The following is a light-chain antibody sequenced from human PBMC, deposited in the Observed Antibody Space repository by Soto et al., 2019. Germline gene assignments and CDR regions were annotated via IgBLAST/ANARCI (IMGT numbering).Light chain of an antibody. CDR2: DAS. CDR3: QQRSNWPPLS. J-gene: IGKJ4*01. CDR1: QSVSSY. V-gene: IGKV3-11*01. Sequence: EIVLTQSPATLSLSPGERATLFCRASQSVSSYLAWYQQKPGQAARLLIYDASNRASGIRARFSGSGCGTDFPPSTLCLEPVECAVYSCQQRSNWPPLSSGGGTNVECK.